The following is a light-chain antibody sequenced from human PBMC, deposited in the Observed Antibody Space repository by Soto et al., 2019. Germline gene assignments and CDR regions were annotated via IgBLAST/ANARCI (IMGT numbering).Light chain of an antibody. CDR2: DVS. V-gene: IGLV2-11*01. CDR3: CSYAGSYPWV. J-gene: IGLJ3*02. Sequence: QSALTQPRSVSGSPGQSVTISCTGTSSDVGGYNYVSWYQQHPGKAPKLVIYDVSERPSGVPDRFSGSKSGNTASLTISGLQAEDEADYYCCSYAGSYPWVFGGGTKLTVL. CDR1: SSDVGGYNY.